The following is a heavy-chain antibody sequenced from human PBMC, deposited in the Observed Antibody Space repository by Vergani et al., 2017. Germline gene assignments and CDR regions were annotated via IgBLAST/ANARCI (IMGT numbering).Heavy chain of an antibody. Sequence: QVQLQESGPGLVKPSGTLSLTCAVSGGSLSSSNWWSWVRQPPGKGLEWLGEIYHSGSTNYNPSLKSRVTISVDKSKNQFYLKLSSVTAADTAVYYWARATTMIVVVIKGVGAFDVWGQGTMVTVSS. D-gene: IGHD3-22*01. J-gene: IGHJ3*01. V-gene: IGHV4-4*02. CDR2: IYHSGST. CDR1: GGSLSSSNW. CDR3: ARATTMIVVVIKGVGAFDV.